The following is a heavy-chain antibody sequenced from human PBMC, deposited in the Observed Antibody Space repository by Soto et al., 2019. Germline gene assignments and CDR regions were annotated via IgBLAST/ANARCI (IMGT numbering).Heavy chain of an antibody. V-gene: IGHV1-18*01. J-gene: IGHJ4*02. CDR2: NSAYNGNT. CDR1: GYTFTNYA. Sequence: QVQLVQSEAEVKKPGASVKVSCKASGYTFTNYAIGWVRQAPGQGLEWMGWNSAYNGNTNYAQRLQGRGTMTTDTSTSTAYMELRSLQSDDTAVYYCARVYPFIGATGTPDYWGQGTLVTVSS. D-gene: IGHD6-13*01. CDR3: ARVYPFIGATGTPDY.